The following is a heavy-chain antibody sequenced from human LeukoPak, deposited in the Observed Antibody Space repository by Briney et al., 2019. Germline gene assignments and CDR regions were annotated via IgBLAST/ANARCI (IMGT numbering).Heavy chain of an antibody. D-gene: IGHD4-17*01. V-gene: IGHV3-21*01. Sequence: GGSLRLSCAASGFTFSSYSMNWVRQAPGKGLEWVSSISSSSSYMYYADSVKGRFTISRDNAKNSLYLQMNSLRAEDTAVYYCARSLTTVTTWFDPWGQGTLVTVSS. CDR3: ARSLTTVTTWFDP. J-gene: IGHJ5*02. CDR1: GFTFSSYS. CDR2: ISSSSSYM.